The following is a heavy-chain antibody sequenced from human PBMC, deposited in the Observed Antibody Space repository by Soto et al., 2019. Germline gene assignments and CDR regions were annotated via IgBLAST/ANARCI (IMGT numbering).Heavy chain of an antibody. V-gene: IGHV5-51*01. CDR2: INPGDSDI. J-gene: IGHJ6*02. CDR1: GYSFTTYW. Sequence: GESLKISCKASGYSFTTYWIAWVRQMPGKGLEWMGIINPGDSDIRYSPSFQGQVTISADNSISTAYLQWSSLKASDTAMYYCARHEHFYYYYYGMDVWGQVTEVTVPS. CDR3: ARHEHFYYYYYGMDV.